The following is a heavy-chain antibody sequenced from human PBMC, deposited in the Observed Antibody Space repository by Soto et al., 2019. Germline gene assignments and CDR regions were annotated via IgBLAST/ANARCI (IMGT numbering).Heavy chain of an antibody. CDR2: ISGSGGST. CDR1: GFTFSSYA. D-gene: IGHD5-18*01. CDR3: AKDCRYSYGYSGMDV. V-gene: IGHV3-23*01. Sequence: GGSLRLSCAASGFTFSSYAMSWVRQAPGKGLEWVSAISGSGGSTYYADSVKGRFTISRDNSKNTLYLQMNSLRAEDTAVYYCAKDCRYSYGYSGMDVWGQGTTVTVSS. J-gene: IGHJ6*02.